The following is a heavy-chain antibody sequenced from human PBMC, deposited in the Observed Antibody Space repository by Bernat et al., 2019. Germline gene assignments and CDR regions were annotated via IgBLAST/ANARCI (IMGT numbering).Heavy chain of an antibody. Sequence: EVQLVESGGGVIQPGGSLRLSCAPSGFIFNAYVMHWVRQAPGKGLEWVSVIYSGGATHYADSVRGRFTISRDNSKNMLYVQMNSLRVDDTAVYYCARGAVGGAADPFDYWGQGTLVTVSA. J-gene: IGHJ4*02. CDR1: GFIFNAYV. D-gene: IGHD6-13*01. CDR2: IYSGGAT. V-gene: IGHV3-66*01. CDR3: ARGAVGGAADPFDY.